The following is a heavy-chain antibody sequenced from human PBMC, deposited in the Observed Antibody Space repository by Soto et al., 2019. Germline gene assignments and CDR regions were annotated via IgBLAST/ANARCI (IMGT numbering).Heavy chain of an antibody. CDR3: AKDTYYYGSAPYYFDY. D-gene: IGHD3-10*01. Sequence: VGSLSLSCAASGFAFSSYAMNWVRHAPGKGLEWVSVISYNGGNTYYADSVKGRFTISRDNSKNTLYLQMNSLRAEDTAVYYCAKDTYYYGSAPYYFDYWGQGTLVTVSS. CDR1: GFAFSSYA. CDR2: ISYNGGNT. J-gene: IGHJ4*02. V-gene: IGHV3-23*01.